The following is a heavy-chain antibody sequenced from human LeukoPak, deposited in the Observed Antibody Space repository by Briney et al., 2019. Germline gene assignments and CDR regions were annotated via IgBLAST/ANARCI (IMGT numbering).Heavy chain of an antibody. Sequence: GGSLRLSCAASGFTLSSNSMSWVRQTPGKGLEWVSVIYRGVNTFDADSLKGRFTISRDNSKNTLYLQMNSLRPADTALYYCARDREGGSGFDYWGQGTLITVSS. CDR3: ARDREGGSGFDY. CDR2: IYRGVNT. CDR1: GFTLSSNS. J-gene: IGHJ4*02. V-gene: IGHV3-53*01. D-gene: IGHD1-1*01.